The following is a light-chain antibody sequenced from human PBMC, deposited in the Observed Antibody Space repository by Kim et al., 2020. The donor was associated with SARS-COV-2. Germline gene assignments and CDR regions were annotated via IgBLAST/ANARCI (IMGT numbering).Light chain of an antibody. CDR2: QDS. CDR1: GLGDKY. J-gene: IGLJ1*01. CDR3: QAWDNSAGV. V-gene: IGLV3-1*01. Sequence: VAPGQTASITCSGDGLGDKYASWYQQRSGQSPVLVIYQDSKRPSGIPERFSGSNSGNTATLTISGTQAMDEADYYCQAWDNSAGVFGTGTKVTVL.